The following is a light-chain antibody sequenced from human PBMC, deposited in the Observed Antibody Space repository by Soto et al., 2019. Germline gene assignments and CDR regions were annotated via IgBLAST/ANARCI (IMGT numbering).Light chain of an antibody. CDR2: DAS. Sequence: DIQMTQSPSSLSASVGDRVTITCQASQDISNYLNWYQQKPGKAPKLLIYDASNLETGVPSRFSGSGSGTDFTFTISSLQPEDIATYYCQQSYSTPSTFGQGTKVDIK. V-gene: IGKV1-33*01. J-gene: IGKJ1*01. CDR3: QQSYSTPST. CDR1: QDISNY.